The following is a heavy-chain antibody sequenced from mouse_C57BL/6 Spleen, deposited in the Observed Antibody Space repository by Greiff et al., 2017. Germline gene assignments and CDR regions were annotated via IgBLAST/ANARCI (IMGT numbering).Heavy chain of an antibody. Sequence: QVQLKQSGPELVKPGASVKISCKASGYAFSSSWMNWVKQRPGKGLEWIGRIYPGDGDTNYNGKFKGKATLTADKSSSTAYMQLSSLTSEDSAVYFCARLNYYGSSPLDYWGQGTTLTVSS. CDR2: IYPGDGDT. D-gene: IGHD1-1*01. J-gene: IGHJ2*01. V-gene: IGHV1-82*01. CDR1: GYAFSSSW. CDR3: ARLNYYGSSPLDY.